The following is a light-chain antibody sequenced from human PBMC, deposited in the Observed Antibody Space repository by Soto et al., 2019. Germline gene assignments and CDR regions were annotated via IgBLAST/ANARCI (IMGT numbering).Light chain of an antibody. J-gene: IGLJ1*01. V-gene: IGLV2-8*01. CDR3: SSYTRSSTLL. Sequence: QSVLTQPPSASGSPGQSVTISCTGTSSDVGDNYVSWYQQHLGKAPKLIIYEVSQRPSGVPDRFSGSKSGNTASLTISGLQAEDEADYYCSSYTRSSTLLFGTGTKATVL. CDR2: EVS. CDR1: SSDVGDNY.